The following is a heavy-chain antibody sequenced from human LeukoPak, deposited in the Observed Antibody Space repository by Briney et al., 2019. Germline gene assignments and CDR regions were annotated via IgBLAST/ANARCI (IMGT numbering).Heavy chain of an antibody. CDR3: ARVHPGFSDAFDI. V-gene: IGHV3-48*03. CDR1: GITFSIYE. CDR2: ISSGGRTI. J-gene: IGHJ3*02. Sequence: PGGSLRLSCAASGITFSIYEMNWVRQAPGKGLEWVSYISSGGRTIFYADSVKGRFTISRDNSKNTLYLQMGNLRAEDMAVYYCARVHPGFSDAFDIWGPGTMVTVSS.